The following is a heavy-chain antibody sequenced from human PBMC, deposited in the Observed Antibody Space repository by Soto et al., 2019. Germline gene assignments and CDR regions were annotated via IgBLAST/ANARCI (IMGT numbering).Heavy chain of an antibody. V-gene: IGHV3-48*03. CDR3: ARDGSTVTTNYHYAMDV. CDR2: IHSGGSRI. Sequence: EVQLVESGGGLIQPGGSLILSCAASGFTFSTYHMNWVRQAPGKGLEWVSYIHSGGSRIYYADSVKGRFTISRDNAKNSLYLQMNGLRAEDTAVYYCARDGSTVTTNYHYAMDVWGQGTTVTVSS. D-gene: IGHD4-17*01. CDR1: GFTFSTYH. J-gene: IGHJ6*02.